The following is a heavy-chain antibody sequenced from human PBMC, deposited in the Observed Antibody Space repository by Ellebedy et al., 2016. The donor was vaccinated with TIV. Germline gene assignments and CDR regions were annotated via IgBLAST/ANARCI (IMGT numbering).Heavy chain of an antibody. V-gene: IGHV4-59*13. CDR1: GASMSDYY. D-gene: IGHD2-15*01. CDR3: ARRDASGLPFY. CDR2: IHYTGDT. J-gene: IGHJ4*02. Sequence: SETLSLTXSVSGASMSDYYWTWIRQTPGKGLEWIGYIHYTGDTNHNPSLKSRVTMSLDTSRNQFFLKLKDVTAADTAVYYCARRDASGLPFYWGQGTRVAVSS.